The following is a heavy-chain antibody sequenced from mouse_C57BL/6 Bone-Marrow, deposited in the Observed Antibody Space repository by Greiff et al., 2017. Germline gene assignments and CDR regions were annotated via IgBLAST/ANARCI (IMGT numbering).Heavy chain of an antibody. CDR1: EYEFPSHD. CDR3: ARPRLWGY. D-gene: IGHD1-1*02. Sequence: DVMLVESGGGLVQPGESLKLSCESNEYEFPSHDMSWVRKTPEKMLELVAAINSDGGSTYYPDTMESRFIISRDNTKKTLSLKMSSLRSEDTALYYRARPRLWGYWGQGTTLTVSS. J-gene: IGHJ2*01. CDR2: INSDGGST. V-gene: IGHV5-2*01.